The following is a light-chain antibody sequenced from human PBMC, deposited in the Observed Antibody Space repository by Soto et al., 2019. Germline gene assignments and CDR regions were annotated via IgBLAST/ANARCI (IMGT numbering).Light chain of an antibody. J-gene: IGLJ7*01. CDR2: GNS. Sequence: QSVLTQPPSVSGAPGQRVTISCTGSSSNIGAGYDVHWYQQLPGTAPKLLIYGNSNRPSGVPDRFSGSKSGTSASLAITGLQVEDEADYSCQSYDSSLSGAVFGGGTQLT. CDR3: QSYDSSLSGAV. V-gene: IGLV1-40*01. CDR1: SSNIGAGYD.